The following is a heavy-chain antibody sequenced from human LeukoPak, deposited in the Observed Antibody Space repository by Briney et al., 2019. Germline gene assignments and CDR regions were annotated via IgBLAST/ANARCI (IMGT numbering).Heavy chain of an antibody. CDR3: AKDTELYGYNSNFDY. CDR1: AFTFSSYG. J-gene: IGHJ4*02. D-gene: IGHD5-24*01. V-gene: IGHV3-30*02. Sequence: GGSLRLSCAASAFTFSSYGMHWVRQAPGKGLEWVAFIRHDGSNEYYADSVKGRFTISRDNSKNSLYLQVNSLRAEDTALYYCAKDTELYGYNSNFDYWGQGTLVTVSS. CDR2: IRHDGSNE.